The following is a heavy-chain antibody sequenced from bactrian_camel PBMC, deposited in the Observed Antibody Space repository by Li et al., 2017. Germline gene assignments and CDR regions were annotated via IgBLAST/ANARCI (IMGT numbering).Heavy chain of an antibody. Sequence: VQLVESGGDLVHPGGSLRLSCAASEDGVTFRSVAMSWVRQAPGKGLEWISAINSGGVGTYYADSVKGRFTISRDNAKNTLYLQLNSLDADDTAMYFCAMGGPQTSGKVLGHYWGQGTQVTVS. CDR3: AMGGPQTSGKVLGHY. J-gene: IGHJ4*01. V-gene: IGHV3S40*01. D-gene: IGHD2*01. CDR1: EDGVTFRSVA. CDR2: INSGGVGT.